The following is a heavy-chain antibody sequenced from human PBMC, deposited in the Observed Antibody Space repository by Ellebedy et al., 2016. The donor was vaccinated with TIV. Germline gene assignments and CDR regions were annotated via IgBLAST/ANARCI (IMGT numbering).Heavy chain of an antibody. CDR1: GYTFTSYG. CDR3: ARARGIVVVPAGG. Sequence: ASVKVSXXASGYTFTSYGISWVRQAPGQGLEWMGWINPNSGGTNYAQKFQGRVTMTRDTSISTAYMELRSLRSDDTAVYYCARARGIVVVPAGGWGQGTLVTVSS. D-gene: IGHD2-2*01. J-gene: IGHJ4*02. CDR2: INPNSGGT. V-gene: IGHV1-2*02.